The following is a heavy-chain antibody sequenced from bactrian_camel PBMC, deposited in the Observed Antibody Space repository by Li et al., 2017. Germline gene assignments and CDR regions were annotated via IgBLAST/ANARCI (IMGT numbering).Heavy chain of an antibody. V-gene: IGHV3S53*01. CDR1: GYTYSSYC. CDR3: AADSLLGAEYLFYTDPDY. D-gene: IGHD1*01. Sequence: HVQLVESGGGSVQAGGSLRLSCAASGYTYSSYCMGWFRQAPGKKREGVAAIDSDGSTSYADAVKGRFTTSQDSAKMIMYLRMTNLKPEDTAIYICAADSLLGAEYLFYTDPDYWGQGTQVT. CDR2: IDSDGST. J-gene: IGHJ4*01.